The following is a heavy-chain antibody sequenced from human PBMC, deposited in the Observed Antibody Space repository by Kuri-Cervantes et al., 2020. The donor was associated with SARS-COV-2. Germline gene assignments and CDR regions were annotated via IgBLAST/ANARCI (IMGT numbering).Heavy chain of an antibody. J-gene: IGHJ4*02. CDR3: ARVGRVGATWADFDY. Sequence: GTLRLSCAVSGGSISSSNWWHWVRQPPGKGLEWIGEIYHSGTTYYNPSLKSRVTISKDTSKNQFSLRLSSVTATDTAVYYCARVGRVGATWADFDYWGQGTLVTVSS. V-gene: IGHV4-4*02. D-gene: IGHD1-26*01. CDR1: GGSISSSNW. CDR2: IYHSGTT.